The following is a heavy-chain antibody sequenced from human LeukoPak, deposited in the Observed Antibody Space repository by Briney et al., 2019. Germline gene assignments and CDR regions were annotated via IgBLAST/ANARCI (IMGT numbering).Heavy chain of an antibody. V-gene: IGHV4-39*01. CDR1: GGSISSNNYY. CDR3: ATWRTAKTGFDY. J-gene: IGHJ4*02. CDR2: IYYSGSP. D-gene: IGHD1-1*01. Sequence: PSGTLSLTCTVSGGSISSNNYYWAWIRQPPGKGLECIGSIYYSGSPYYNPSLKSRVTISVDTSKNQFSLRLSSVTAADTAVYYCATWRTAKTGFDYWGQGTLVTVSS.